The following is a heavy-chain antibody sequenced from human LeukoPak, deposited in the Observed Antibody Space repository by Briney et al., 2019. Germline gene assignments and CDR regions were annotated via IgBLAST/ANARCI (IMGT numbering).Heavy chain of an antibody. Sequence: SETLSLTCAVYGGSFSGYYWSWIRQPPGKGLEWIGEINHSGSTNYNPSLKSRVTISVDTSKNQFSLKLSSVTAADTAVYYCARSGPTAGCPDGFDIWGQGTMVTVSS. CDR2: INHSGST. CDR1: GGSFSGYY. CDR3: ARSGPTAGCPDGFDI. V-gene: IGHV4-34*01. D-gene: IGHD2-2*01. J-gene: IGHJ3*02.